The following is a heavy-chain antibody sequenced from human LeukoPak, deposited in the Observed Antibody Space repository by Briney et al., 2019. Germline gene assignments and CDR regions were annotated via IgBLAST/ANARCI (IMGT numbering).Heavy chain of an antibody. Sequence: GGSLRLSCAASGFTFSSYAMSWVRQAPGEGLEWVSAISGSGGSTYYADSVKGRFTISRDNSKNTLYLQMNSLRAEDTAVYYCARSGYDGPFDYWGQGTLVTVSS. D-gene: IGHD5-12*01. CDR1: GFTFSSYA. J-gene: IGHJ4*02. CDR3: ARSGYDGPFDY. V-gene: IGHV3-23*01. CDR2: ISGSGGST.